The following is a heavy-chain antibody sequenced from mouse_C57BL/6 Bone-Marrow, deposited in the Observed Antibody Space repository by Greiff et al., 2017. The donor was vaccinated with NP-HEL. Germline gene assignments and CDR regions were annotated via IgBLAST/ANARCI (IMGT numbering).Heavy chain of an antibody. D-gene: IGHD2-1*01. CDR2: IYPRSGNT. J-gene: IGHJ2*01. V-gene: IGHV1-81*01. CDR1: GYTFTSYG. Sequence: QVHVKQSGAELARPGASVKLSCKASGYTFTSYGISWVKQRTGQGLEWIGEIYPRSGNTYYNEKFKGKATLTADKSSSTAYMELRSLTSEDSAVYFCARYGKKGFDYWGQGTTLTVSS. CDR3: ARYGKKGFDY.